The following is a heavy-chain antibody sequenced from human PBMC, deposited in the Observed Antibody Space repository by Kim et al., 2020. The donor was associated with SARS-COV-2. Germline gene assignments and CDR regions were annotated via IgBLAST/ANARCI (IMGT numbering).Heavy chain of an antibody. J-gene: IGHJ3*02. CDR3: ARENPNNPGAFDI. CDR1: GFTFSSYW. Sequence: GGSLRLSCAASGFTFSSYWMSWVRQAPGKGLEWVANIKQDGSEKYYVDSVKGRFTISRDNAKNSLYLQMNSLRAEDTAVYYCARENPNNPGAFDIWGQGTMVTVSS. V-gene: IGHV3-7*05. CDR2: IKQDGSEK. D-gene: IGHD1-1*01.